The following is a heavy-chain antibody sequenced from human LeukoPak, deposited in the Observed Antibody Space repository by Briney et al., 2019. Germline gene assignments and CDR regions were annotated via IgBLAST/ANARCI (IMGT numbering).Heavy chain of an antibody. CDR2: INPSGGTT. CDR1: GYTFTNYY. V-gene: IGHV1-46*01. Sequence: ASVKVSCKASGYTFTNYYMHWVRQAPGQGLEWMGIINPSGGTTSYAQKFQGRLTMTRDMSTSTVYMELSSLRSDDTAVYYCARDNSVGDIAWWFDPWGQGTLVTVSS. D-gene: IGHD1-26*01. J-gene: IGHJ5*02. CDR3: ARDNSVGDIAWWFDP.